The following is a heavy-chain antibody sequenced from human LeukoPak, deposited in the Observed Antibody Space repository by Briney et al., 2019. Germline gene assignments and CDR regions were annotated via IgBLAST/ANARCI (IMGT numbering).Heavy chain of an antibody. CDR1: GGSISSSSYY. D-gene: IGHD1-26*01. Sequence: SSETLSLTCTVSGGSISSSSYYWGWIRQPPGKGLEWIGSMFYSGSSYYNPSLKSRVTISVDTSKNQFSLKVSSVTAADTAVYYCSGLGARNYYGMDVWGQGTTVTVSS. V-gene: IGHV4-39*07. J-gene: IGHJ6*02. CDR3: SGLGARNYYGMDV. CDR2: MFYSGSS.